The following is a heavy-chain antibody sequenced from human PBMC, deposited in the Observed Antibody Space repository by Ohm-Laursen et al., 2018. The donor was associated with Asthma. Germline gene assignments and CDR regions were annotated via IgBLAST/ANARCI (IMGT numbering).Heavy chain of an antibody. CDR2: IYYSGST. CDR1: GGSISSGGYY. V-gene: IGHV4-31*11. D-gene: IGHD4-23*01. J-gene: IGHJ4*02. CDR3: ARVNYGGPLDY. Sequence: TLPLTWAVSGGSISSGGYYWSWIRQHPGRGLEWIGYIYYSGSTYYNPSLKSRVTISVDTSKNQFSLKLSSVTAADTAVYYCARVNYGGPLDYWGPGALVTVSS.